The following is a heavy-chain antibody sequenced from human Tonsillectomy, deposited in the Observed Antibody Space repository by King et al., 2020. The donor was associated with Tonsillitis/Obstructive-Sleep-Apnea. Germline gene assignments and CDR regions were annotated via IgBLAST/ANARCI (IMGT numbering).Heavy chain of an antibody. CDR1: GDSISNYY. J-gene: IGHJ6*03. CDR3: ARVREGEGRSPRGYYYYYYMDV. CDR2: IYYSGGT. Sequence: VQLQESGPGLVRPSATLSLTCTVSGDSISNYYWSWIRQPPGKGLEWIGYIYYSGGTNYIPSLKSRVTISVDTSKNQFSLKMSSVTAADTAVYYCARVREGEGRSPRGYYYYYYMDVWGKGTTVTVSS. D-gene: IGHD3-10*01. V-gene: IGHV4-59*01.